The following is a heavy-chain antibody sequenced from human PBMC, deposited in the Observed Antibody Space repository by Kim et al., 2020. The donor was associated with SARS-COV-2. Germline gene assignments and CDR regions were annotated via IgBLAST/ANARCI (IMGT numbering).Heavy chain of an antibody. V-gene: IGHV3-48*03. Sequence: GGSLRLSCAASGFTFSSYEMNWVRQAPGKGLEWVSYISSSGSTIYYADSVKGRFTISRDNAKNSLYLQMNSLRAEDTAVYYCARDPFYDILTGYSLRGDYWGQGTLVTVAS. CDR1: GFTFSSYE. D-gene: IGHD3-9*01. CDR3: ARDPFYDILTGYSLRGDY. CDR2: ISSSGSTI. J-gene: IGHJ4*02.